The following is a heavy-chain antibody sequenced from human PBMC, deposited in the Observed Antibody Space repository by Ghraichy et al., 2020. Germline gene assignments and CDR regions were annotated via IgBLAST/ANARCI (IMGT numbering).Heavy chain of an antibody. CDR1: GGSFSGYY. V-gene: IGHV4-34*01. D-gene: IGHD4-17*01. J-gene: IGHJ4*02. CDR2: INHSGST. Sequence: SETLSLTCAVYGGSFSGYYWSWIRQPPGKGLEWIGEINHSGSTNYNPSLKSRVTISLDTSKNQFSLNLNSVTAADTAVYYCARVREGRYGSDYLYTWRQGIVVTVSS. CDR3: ARVREGRYGSDYLYT.